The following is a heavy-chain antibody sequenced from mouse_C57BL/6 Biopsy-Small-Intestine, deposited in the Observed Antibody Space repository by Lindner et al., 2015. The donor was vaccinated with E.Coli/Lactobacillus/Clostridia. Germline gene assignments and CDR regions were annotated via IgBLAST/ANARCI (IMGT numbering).Heavy chain of an antibody. CDR2: ISTYNGNT. D-gene: IGHD2-12*01. Sequence: SVKVSCKTTGYRFTSYGLNWVRQAPGQGLEWMAWISTYNGNTNYAASLQGRVTLTTEKSTSTVYMEVTSLRSDDTAVYYCARDRSYSSGWYAGFDYWGQGTLVTVSS. CDR1: GYRFTSYG. V-gene: IGHV1-20*01. CDR3: ARDRSYSSGWYAGFDY. J-gene: IGHJ4*01.